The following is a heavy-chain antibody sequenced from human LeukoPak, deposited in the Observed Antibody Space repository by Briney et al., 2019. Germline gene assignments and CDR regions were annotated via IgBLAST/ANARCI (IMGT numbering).Heavy chain of an antibody. Sequence: PGRSLRLSCAASGFTFSSYAMHWVRQAPGKGLEYVSAISSNGGSTYYADSVKGRFTISRDNSKNTLYLQMSSLRAEDTAVYYCVKDRYDFWSGYYGYFDYWGQGTLVTVSS. CDR3: VKDRYDFWSGYYGYFDY. D-gene: IGHD3-3*01. CDR2: ISSNGGST. CDR1: GFTFSSYA. V-gene: IGHV3-64D*09. J-gene: IGHJ4*02.